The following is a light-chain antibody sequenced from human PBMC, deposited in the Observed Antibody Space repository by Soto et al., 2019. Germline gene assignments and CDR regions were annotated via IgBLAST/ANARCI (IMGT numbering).Light chain of an antibody. CDR3: QSYDSSLSGYVV. J-gene: IGLJ2*01. Sequence: QPVLTQPPSVSGAPGQRVTISCTGSSSNIGAGYDVHWYQQLPGTAPKLLIYGNSNRPSGVPDRFSGSKSGTSASLAITGLHADDAADYYCQSYDSSLSGYVVFGGGTKLTVL. CDR2: GNS. V-gene: IGLV1-40*01. CDR1: SSNIGAGYD.